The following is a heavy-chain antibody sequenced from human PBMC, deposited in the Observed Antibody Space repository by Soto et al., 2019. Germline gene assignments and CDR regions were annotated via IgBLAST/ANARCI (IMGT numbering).Heavy chain of an antibody. V-gene: IGHV4-39*01. J-gene: IGHJ4*02. CDR3: ARLADYYDSSGYFY. D-gene: IGHD3-22*01. CDR1: GGSXSSSSYY. Sequence: SETLSLTCTVSGGSXSSSSYYWGWIRQPPGKGLEWIGSIYYSGSTYYNPSLKSRVTISVDTSKNQFSLKLSSVTAADTAVYYCARLADYYDSSGYFYWGQGTLVTVSS. CDR2: IYYSGST.